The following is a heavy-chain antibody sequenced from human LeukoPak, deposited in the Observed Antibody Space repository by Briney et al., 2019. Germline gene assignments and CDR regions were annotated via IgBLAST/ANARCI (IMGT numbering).Heavy chain of an antibody. V-gene: IGHV4-59*12. J-gene: IGHJ4*02. CDR1: GGSISSYY. Sequence: SETLSLTCTVSGGSISSYYWSWIRQPPGKGLEWIGYIYHSGSTYYNPSLKSRVTISVDTSKNQFSLKLSSVTAADTAVYYCARATFVGYDILTGYYKPPYFDYWGQGTLVTVSS. CDR3: ARATFVGYDILTGYYKPPYFDY. D-gene: IGHD3-9*01. CDR2: IYHSGST.